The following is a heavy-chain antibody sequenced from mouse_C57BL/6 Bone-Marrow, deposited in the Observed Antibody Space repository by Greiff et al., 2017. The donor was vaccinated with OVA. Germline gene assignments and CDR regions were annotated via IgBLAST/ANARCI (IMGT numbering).Heavy chain of an antibody. CDR3: ATNYYGSSPCFAY. Sequence: QVQLQQSGAELARPGASVKLSCKASGYTFTSYGISWVKQRTGQGLEWIGEIYPGSGNTYYNEKFKGKATLTAAKSSSTAYMELSSLTSADSAVYVCATNYYGSSPCFAYWGQGTLVTVSA. CDR2: IYPGSGNT. J-gene: IGHJ3*01. D-gene: IGHD1-1*01. CDR1: GYTFTSYG. V-gene: IGHV1-81*01.